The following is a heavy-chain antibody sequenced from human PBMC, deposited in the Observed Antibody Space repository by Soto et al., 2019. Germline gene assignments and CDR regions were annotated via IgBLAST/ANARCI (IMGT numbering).Heavy chain of an antibody. CDR2: IYYSGST. CDR3: ARDRSEADFWSGYYTGYGMDV. V-gene: IGHV4-39*02. J-gene: IGHJ6*02. Sequence: SETLSLTCTVSGGSISSSSYYWGWIRQPPGKGLEWIGSIYYSGSTYYNPSLKSRVTISVDTSKNQFSLKLSSVTAADTAVYYCARDRSEADFWSGYYTGYGMDVWGQGTTVTVSS. CDR1: GGSISSSSYY. D-gene: IGHD3-3*01.